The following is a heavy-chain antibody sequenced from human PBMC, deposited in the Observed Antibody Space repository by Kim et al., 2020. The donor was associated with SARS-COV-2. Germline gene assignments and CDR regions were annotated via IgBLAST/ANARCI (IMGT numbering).Heavy chain of an antibody. J-gene: IGHJ4*02. CDR3: ARGGYYGSGSFPDY. D-gene: IGHD3-10*01. Sequence: GGSLRLSCAASGFTFTSHGIHWVRQAPGKGLEWVAVISHDGSSHYYIDSVKGRFTISRDDSKNTLYLQMNSLRAEDTALYYCARGGYYGSGSFPDYWGRGTLVTVSS. CDR2: ISHDGSSH. V-gene: IGHV3-33*05. CDR1: GFTFTSHG.